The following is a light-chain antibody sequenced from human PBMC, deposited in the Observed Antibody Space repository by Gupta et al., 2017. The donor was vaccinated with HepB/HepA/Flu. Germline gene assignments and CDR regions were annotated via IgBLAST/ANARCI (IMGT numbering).Light chain of an antibody. CDR2: AAS. V-gene: IGKV1-39*01. CDR3: QQSYSNPPWT. Sequence: DIQMTQSPSSLSASVGDRVTITCRVSQSISSYLNWYQQKPGKAPKLLIYAASSLQSGVPSRFSGSGSGTDFTLTINSRQPEDFAAYYCQQSYSNPPWTFGQGTKVEIK. J-gene: IGKJ1*01. CDR1: QSISSY.